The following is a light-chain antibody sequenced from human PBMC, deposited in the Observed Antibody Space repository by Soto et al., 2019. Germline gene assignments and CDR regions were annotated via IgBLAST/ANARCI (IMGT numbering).Light chain of an antibody. CDR2: GAS. Sequence: EIVLTQSPGTLSLSPWERATLSCRASQSVSSSYLAWYQQKPGQAPRLLIYGASSRATGIPDRFSGSGSGTDFTLTISRLEPEDFAVYYCQQYGSSPPIFTFGPGTKVDIK. J-gene: IGKJ3*01. V-gene: IGKV3-20*01. CDR3: QQYGSSPPIFT. CDR1: QSVSSSY.